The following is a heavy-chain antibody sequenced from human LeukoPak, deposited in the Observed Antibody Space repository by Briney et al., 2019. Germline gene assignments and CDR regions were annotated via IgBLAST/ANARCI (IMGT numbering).Heavy chain of an antibody. CDR1: GGSISSGSYY. D-gene: IGHD2-15*01. Sequence: SETLSLTCTVSGGSISSGSYYWSWIRQHPGKGLEWIGYIYYIGSTYYNPSLKSRFTISVDTSKNQFSLKLSSVTAADTAVYYCARGHNIVGPWGLGTLVTVSS. CDR2: IYYIGST. J-gene: IGHJ5*02. CDR3: ARGHNIVGP. V-gene: IGHV4-31*03.